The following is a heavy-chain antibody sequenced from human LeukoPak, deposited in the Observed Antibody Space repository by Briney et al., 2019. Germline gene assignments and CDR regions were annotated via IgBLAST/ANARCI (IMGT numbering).Heavy chain of an antibody. D-gene: IGHD1-14*01. V-gene: IGHV3-66*01. CDR2: INSGGTT. Sequence: GGSLRLSCAASGFTVGSNFMSWVRQAPGKGLEWVSVINSGGTTYYADSVKGRFTISRDNSKNTLYLQMDSLRAEDTAVYYCARYAGSDWGQGTLVTVSS. CDR3: ARYAGSD. J-gene: IGHJ4*02. CDR1: GFTVGSNF.